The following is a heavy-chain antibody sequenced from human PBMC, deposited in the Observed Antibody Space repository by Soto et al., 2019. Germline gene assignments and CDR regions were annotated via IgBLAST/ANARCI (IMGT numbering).Heavy chain of an antibody. D-gene: IGHD5-12*01. CDR1: GYTFTSYA. CDR2: INAGNGNT. V-gene: IGHV1-3*01. CDR3: ARDSFIVATIRFGY. J-gene: IGHJ4*02. Sequence: ASVKVSCKASGYTFTSYAMHWVRQAPGQRLEWMGWINAGNGNTKYSQKFQSRVTITRDTSASTAYMELSSLRSEYSAVYYCARDSFIVATIRFGYWGQGTLVTVSS.